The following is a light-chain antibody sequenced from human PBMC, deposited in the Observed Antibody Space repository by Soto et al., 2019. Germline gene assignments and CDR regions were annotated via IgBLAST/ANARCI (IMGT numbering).Light chain of an antibody. Sequence: DIQMTQSPSSLSASVGDRVTITCRASQSISSSLNWYQQKPGKAPNLLIYTASSLQTGVPSRFSGSGPGTDFTLTISSLQPEDFATYYCQQSYSTTWTFGHGTRVEIK. V-gene: IGKV1-39*01. CDR1: QSISSS. J-gene: IGKJ1*01. CDR2: TAS. CDR3: QQSYSTTWT.